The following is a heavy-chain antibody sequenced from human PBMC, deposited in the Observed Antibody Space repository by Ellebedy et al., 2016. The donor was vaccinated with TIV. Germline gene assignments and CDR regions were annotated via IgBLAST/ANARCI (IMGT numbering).Heavy chain of an antibody. CDR3: ATERWGSGFVDY. J-gene: IGHJ4*02. CDR2: ISNDGTRT. CDR1: GSTFSNYA. D-gene: IGHD1-26*01. V-gene: IGHV3-30-3*01. Sequence: GESLKISCAVSGSTFSNYAVHWFRQAPGKGLKWVALISNDGTRTNYADYVKGRFTISGDNSKNTLFLQMNNLRPEDTAVYYCATERWGSGFVDYWGQGTLVIVSS.